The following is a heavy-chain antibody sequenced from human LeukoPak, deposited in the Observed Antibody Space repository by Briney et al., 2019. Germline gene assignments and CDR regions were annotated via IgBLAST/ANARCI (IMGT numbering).Heavy chain of an antibody. CDR2: IYPGDSDT. CDR1: GYSFTSYW. D-gene: IGHD4-17*01. V-gene: IGHV5-51*01. J-gene: IGHJ3*02. Sequence: GESLKISCKGSGYSFTSYWIGWVRQMPGKGLEWMGIIYPGDSDTRYSPSFQGQVTISADKSISTAYLQWSSLKASDTAMYYCARTQGTTVTTSDAFDIWGQGTMVTVSS. CDR3: ARTQGTTVTTSDAFDI.